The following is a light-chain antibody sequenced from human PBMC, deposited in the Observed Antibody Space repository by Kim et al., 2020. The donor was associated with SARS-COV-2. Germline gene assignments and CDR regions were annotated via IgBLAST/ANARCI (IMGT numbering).Light chain of an antibody. CDR2: GAS. Sequence: EIVLTQSPGTLSLSPGERATLSCRASQSVNSNSFAWYQQKAGQAPRLLIYGASSRATGIPDRFSGSGSGTDFTLTISRLEPEDFAVYYCQHYGSSPLTFGPGTKVDIK. CDR1: QSVNSNS. J-gene: IGKJ3*01. CDR3: QHYGSSPLT. V-gene: IGKV3-20*01.